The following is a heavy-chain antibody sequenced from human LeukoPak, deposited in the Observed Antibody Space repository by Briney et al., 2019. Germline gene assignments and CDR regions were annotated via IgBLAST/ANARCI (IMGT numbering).Heavy chain of an antibody. CDR1: AGSISNGY. Sequence: SETLSLTRSDCAGSISNGYWGWLRQPPGKELEWIGYIYYSGSTNYNPSLKSRVTISVDTSKNQFSLKLSSVTAADTAVYYCARDSWYPYYYYGMDVWGQGTTVTVSS. CDR3: ARDSWYPYYYYGMDV. CDR2: IYYSGST. V-gene: IGHV4-59*01. D-gene: IGHD6-13*01. J-gene: IGHJ6*02.